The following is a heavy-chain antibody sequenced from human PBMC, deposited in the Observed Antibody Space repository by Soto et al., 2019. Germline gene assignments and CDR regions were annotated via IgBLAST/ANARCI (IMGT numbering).Heavy chain of an antibody. CDR1: GGTFSSYA. Sequence: QVQLVQSGAEVKKPGSSVKVSCKASGGTFSSYAISWVRQAPGQGLEWMGGIIPIFGTANYAQKFQGRVTITAHKSTSTAYMELSSLRSEDTAVYYCASQGIAAAGGGVDPWGQGTLVTVSS. D-gene: IGHD6-13*01. CDR3: ASQGIAAAGGGVDP. CDR2: IIPIFGTA. V-gene: IGHV1-69*06. J-gene: IGHJ5*02.